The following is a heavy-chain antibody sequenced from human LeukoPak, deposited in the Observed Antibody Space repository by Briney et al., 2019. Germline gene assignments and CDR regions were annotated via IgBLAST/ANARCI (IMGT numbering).Heavy chain of an antibody. D-gene: IGHD1-26*01. V-gene: IGHV3-23*01. CDR2: ISGSGGST. J-gene: IGHJ4*02. CDR1: PVTLCRFA. CDR3: AKAFGGSQYGYLDY. Sequence: GGSLRLSCAAPPVTLCRFALSWVREAPGARLGWGSTISGSGGSTYYADSVKGRFTISRDNSKNTLFLQMSSLRAEDTAVYYRAKAFGGSQYGYLDYWGQGTLVTVSS.